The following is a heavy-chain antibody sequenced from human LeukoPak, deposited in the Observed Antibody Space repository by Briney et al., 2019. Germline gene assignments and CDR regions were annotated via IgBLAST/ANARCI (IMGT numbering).Heavy chain of an antibody. Sequence: ASVKVSCKASGYTFISYGISWVRQAPGQGLEWMGWISSHNGYTKYAQKFQGRVTMTTDTSMSTAHMELGSLRSDDTAVYYCARRRAVAGVNWFDPWGQGTLGTVSS. D-gene: IGHD6-19*01. CDR3: ARRRAVAGVNWFDP. CDR2: ISSHNGYT. J-gene: IGHJ5*02. V-gene: IGHV1-18*01. CDR1: GYTFISYG.